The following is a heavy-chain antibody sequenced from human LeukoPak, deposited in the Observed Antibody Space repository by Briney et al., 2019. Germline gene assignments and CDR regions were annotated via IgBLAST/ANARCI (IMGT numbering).Heavy chain of an antibody. CDR3: ARDGAAAGWNHFDY. V-gene: IGHV4-59*01. CDR1: GGSISSYY. Sequence: PSETLSLTCTVSGGSISSYYWSWIRQPPGKGLEWIGYIYYSGSTNYNPSLKSRVTISVDTSKNQFSLKLSSVTAADTAVYYCARDGAAAGWNHFDYWGREPWSPSPQ. CDR2: IYYSGST. J-gene: IGHJ4*02. D-gene: IGHD6-13*01.